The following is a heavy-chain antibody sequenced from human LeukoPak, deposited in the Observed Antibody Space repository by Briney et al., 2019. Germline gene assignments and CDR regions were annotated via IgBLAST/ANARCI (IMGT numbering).Heavy chain of an antibody. D-gene: IGHD6-6*01. CDR2: ISSSSSYI. CDR1: GFTFSSYS. V-gene: IGHV3-21*01. CDR3: ARTGYSSSSNAFDI. J-gene: IGHJ3*02. Sequence: GKSLTPSCVASGFTFSSYSMNWVRQAPGKGLEWVSSISSSSSYIYYADSVKGRFTISRDNAKNSLYLQMNSLRAEDTAVYYCARTGYSSSSNAFDIWGQGTMVTVSS.